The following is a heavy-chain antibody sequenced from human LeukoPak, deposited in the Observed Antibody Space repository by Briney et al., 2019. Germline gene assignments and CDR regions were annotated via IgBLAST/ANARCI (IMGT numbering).Heavy chain of an antibody. CDR2: MKPNSGNT. V-gene: IGHV1-8*01. Sequence: ASVKVSCKASGYSFSSYEINWARQATGQGLEWMGWMKPNSGNTEYAQKFQGRVTMSRNTSINTAYMELSSLRSDDTAVYYCARDQEGFDYWGQGTLVTVSS. J-gene: IGHJ4*02. CDR1: GYSFSSYE. CDR3: ARDQEGFDY.